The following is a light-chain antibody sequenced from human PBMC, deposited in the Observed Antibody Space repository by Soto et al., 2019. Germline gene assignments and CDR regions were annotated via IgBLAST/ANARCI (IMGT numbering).Light chain of an antibody. J-gene: IGKJ1*01. CDR2: DAS. CDR1: QSVTSSY. CDR3: QHRSNWPSWT. V-gene: IGKV3D-20*02. Sequence: EIVLTQSPGTLSLYPGESATLSCRASQSVTSSYVAWYQQKPGQAPRLLIFDASNRATGIPARFSGSGSGTEFTLTISSLQPDDVAVYYCQHRSNWPSWTFGQGTQVEIK.